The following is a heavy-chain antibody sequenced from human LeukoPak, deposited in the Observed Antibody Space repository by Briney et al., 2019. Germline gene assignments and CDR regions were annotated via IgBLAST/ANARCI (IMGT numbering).Heavy chain of an antibody. CDR2: IKQDGSEK. CDR1: GFNFRAYW. D-gene: IGHD3-10*01. V-gene: IGHV3-7*03. CDR3: ATWPGTWYGEDY. J-gene: IGHJ4*02. Sequence: PGGSLRLSCTTSGFNFRAYWMGWVRQAPGKGLEWVANIKQDGSEKYYVDSVKGRFTISRDNAKNSLYLQMNSLRAEDTAVYYCATWPGTWYGEDYWGQGTLVTVSS.